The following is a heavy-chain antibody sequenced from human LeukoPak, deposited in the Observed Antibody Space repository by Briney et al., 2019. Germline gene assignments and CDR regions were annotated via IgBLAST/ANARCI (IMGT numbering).Heavy chain of an antibody. V-gene: IGHV3-23*01. CDR3: AKGGFNYPGY. Sequence: GGSLRLSCAASGFTFTSHAMIWVRQAPGKGLEWVSGISASGGNTFYADAVKGRFTISRDNSKNTLYLQMNSLRADDTALYYCAKGGFNYPGYWGQGTLVTVSS. J-gene: IGHJ4*02. CDR1: GFTFTSHA. D-gene: IGHD5-18*01. CDR2: ISASGGNT.